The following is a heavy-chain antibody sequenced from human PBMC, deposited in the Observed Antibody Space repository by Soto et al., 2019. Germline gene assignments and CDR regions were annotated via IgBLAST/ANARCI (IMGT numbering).Heavy chain of an antibody. Sequence: QVQLQQWGAGLLKPSETLSPTCAVYGGSFSGYYWSWIRQPPGKGLEWIGEINHSGSTNYNPSLKSRVTISVDTSKNQFSLKLSSVTAADTAVYYCARGQNNWNRGQLDYYYYMDVLGKGTTVTVSS. J-gene: IGHJ6*03. CDR1: GGSFSGYY. CDR2: INHSGST. CDR3: ARGQNNWNRGQLDYYYYMDV. D-gene: IGHD1-20*01. V-gene: IGHV4-34*01.